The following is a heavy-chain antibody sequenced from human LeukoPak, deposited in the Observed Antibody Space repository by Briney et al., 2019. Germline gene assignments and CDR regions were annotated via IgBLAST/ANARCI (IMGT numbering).Heavy chain of an antibody. D-gene: IGHD2-2*01. J-gene: IGHJ5*02. Sequence: SETLSLTCAVSGYSISSGYYWGWIRQPPGKGLEWIGSIYHSGSTYYNPSLKSRVTISVDTSKNQFSLKLSSVTAADTAVYYCARRADCSSTSCYVPFDPWGQGTLVTVSS. CDR1: GYSISSGYY. V-gene: IGHV4-38-2*01. CDR2: IYHSGST. CDR3: ARRADCSSTSCYVPFDP.